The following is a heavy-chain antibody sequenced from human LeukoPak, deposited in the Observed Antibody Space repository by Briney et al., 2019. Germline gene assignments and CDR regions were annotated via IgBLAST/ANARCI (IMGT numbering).Heavy chain of an antibody. D-gene: IGHD6-13*01. Sequence: ASVKVSCKASGYTFTGYYMHWVRQAPGQGLEWMGWINPNSGGTNYAQKFQGRVTMTRDTSISTAYMEPSRLRSDDTAVYYCARKVAAAGRYFDYWGQGTLVTVSS. V-gene: IGHV1-2*02. CDR2: INPNSGGT. J-gene: IGHJ4*02. CDR1: GYTFTGYY. CDR3: ARKVAAAGRYFDY.